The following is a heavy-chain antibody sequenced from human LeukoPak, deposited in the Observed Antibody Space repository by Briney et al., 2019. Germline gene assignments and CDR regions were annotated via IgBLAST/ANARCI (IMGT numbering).Heavy chain of an antibody. J-gene: IGHJ4*02. Sequence: GSLRLSCAASGFTFSSYSMNWVRQAPGKGLEWVSSISSSSSYIYYADSVKGRFTISRDNAKNSLYLQMNSLRAEDTAVYYCARAPYCSSTSCHYFDYWGQGTLVTVSS. CDR3: ARAPYCSSTSCHYFDY. V-gene: IGHV3-21*01. D-gene: IGHD2-2*01. CDR1: GFTFSSYS. CDR2: ISSSSSYI.